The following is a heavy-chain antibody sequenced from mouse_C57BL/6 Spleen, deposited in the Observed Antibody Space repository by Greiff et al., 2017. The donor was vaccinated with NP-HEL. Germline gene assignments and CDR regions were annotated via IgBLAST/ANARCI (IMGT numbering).Heavy chain of an antibody. V-gene: IGHV1-64*01. CDR2: IHPNSGST. CDR3: ARVGRTSAMDY. CDR1: GYTFTSYW. J-gene: IGHJ4*01. Sequence: QVQLQQPGAELVKPGASVKLSCKASGYTFTSYWMHWVKQRPGQGLEWIGMIHPNSGSTNYNEKFKSKATLTVDKSSSTAYMQLSSLTSEDSAVYYCARVGRTSAMDYWGQGTSVTVSS.